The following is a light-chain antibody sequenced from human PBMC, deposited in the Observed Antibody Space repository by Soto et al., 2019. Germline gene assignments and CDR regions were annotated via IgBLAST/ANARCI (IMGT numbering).Light chain of an antibody. V-gene: IGKV3-20*01. J-gene: IGKJ5*01. CDR3: QHFGSSSPIT. Sequence: EIVLTQSPVTLSLSPVERATLSCRASQSVSGTYLAWYQQKPGQAPRLLIYGASNRATGIPDRFSGSGSGTDFTLTISRLEPEDFAVYYCQHFGSSSPITFGQGTRLEIK. CDR1: QSVSGTY. CDR2: GAS.